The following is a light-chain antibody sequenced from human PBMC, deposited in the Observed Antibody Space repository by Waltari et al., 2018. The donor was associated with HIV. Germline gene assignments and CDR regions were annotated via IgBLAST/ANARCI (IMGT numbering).Light chain of an antibody. J-gene: IGLJ3*02. V-gene: IGLV2-14*03. CDR2: EVS. CDR1: SSDVGRYNY. CDR3: SSYTVTGTLKWV. Sequence: QSALTQPASVSGSPGQSITISCTGTSSDVGRYNYVSWYQQHPGKAPKLLIYEVSNRPSGVSNRFAGSKSGNTASLTISGLQAEDEALYYCSSYTVTGTLKWVFGGGTKLTVL.